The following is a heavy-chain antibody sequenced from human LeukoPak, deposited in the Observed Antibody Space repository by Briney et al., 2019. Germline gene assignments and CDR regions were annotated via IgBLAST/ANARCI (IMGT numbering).Heavy chain of an antibody. CDR1: GGSFSGYY. CDR2: INHSGST. D-gene: IGHD4-11*01. J-gene: IGHJ5*02. CDR3: ATDMTTVISNWFDP. V-gene: IGHV4-34*01. Sequence: SETLSLTCAVYGGSFSGYYWSWIRQPPGKGLEWIGEINHSGSTNYNPSLKSRVTISVDTSKNQFSLKLYSVTAADTAVYYCATDMTTVISNWFDPWGQGTLVTVSS.